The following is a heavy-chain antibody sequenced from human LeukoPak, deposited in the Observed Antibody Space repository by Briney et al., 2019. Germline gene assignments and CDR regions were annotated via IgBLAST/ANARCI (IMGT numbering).Heavy chain of an antibody. CDR3: ARRFITMVRGEIFDY. Sequence: ASVKVSCKASGYTFTSYGISWVRQAPGQGLEWMGWISAYNGNTNYAQKLQGRVTMTTDTSTSTAYMELRSLRSDDTAVYYCARRFITMVRGEIFDYWGQGTLITVSS. J-gene: IGHJ4*02. CDR1: GYTFTSYG. CDR2: ISAYNGNT. D-gene: IGHD3-10*01. V-gene: IGHV1-18*01.